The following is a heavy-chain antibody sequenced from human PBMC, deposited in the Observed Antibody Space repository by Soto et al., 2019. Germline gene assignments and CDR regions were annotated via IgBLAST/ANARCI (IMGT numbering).Heavy chain of an antibody. D-gene: IGHD6-13*01. V-gene: IGHV3-21*01. CDR2: ISSSSSYI. CDR3: ARNPGIAAAGTSYYYYYGMDV. J-gene: IGHJ6*02. CDR1: GFTFSSYS. Sequence: VGSLRLSCAASGFTFSSYSMNWVRQAPGKGLEWVSSISSSSSYIYYADSVKGRFTISRDNAKNSLYLQMNSLSAEDTAVYYCARNPGIAAAGTSYYYYYGMDVWGQGTTVTVSS.